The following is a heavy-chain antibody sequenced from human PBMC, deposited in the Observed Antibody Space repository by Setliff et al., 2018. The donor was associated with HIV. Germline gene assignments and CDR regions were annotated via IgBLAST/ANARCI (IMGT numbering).Heavy chain of an antibody. CDR3: AREGDGIDF. J-gene: IGHJ4*02. D-gene: IGHD2-21*02. Sequence: SETLSLTCTVSGGSITSTTYYWGWIRQPPGKGLEWIGTIHYTGNTYHNPSLKSQVTISVEASKNQISLKLTAVTAADSAVYYCAREGDGIDFWGQGTLVTVS. V-gene: IGHV4-39*02. CDR1: GGSITSTTYY. CDR2: IHYTGNT.